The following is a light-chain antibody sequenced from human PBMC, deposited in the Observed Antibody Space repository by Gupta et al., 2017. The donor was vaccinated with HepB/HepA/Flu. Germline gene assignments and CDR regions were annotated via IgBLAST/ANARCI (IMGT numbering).Light chain of an antibody. J-gene: IGLJ3*02. V-gene: IGLV1-44*01. CDR3: ATWDDGLNAGV. Sequence: QSVLTQPPSASGTPGQRVTISCSGSSSNIGSYTVNWYLQLPGTAPKLLIHSTNQRPSGVPDRFSGSKSGTSASLAISGLQSEDEADFYCATWDDGLNAGVFGGGTKLTVL. CDR2: STN. CDR1: SSNIGSYT.